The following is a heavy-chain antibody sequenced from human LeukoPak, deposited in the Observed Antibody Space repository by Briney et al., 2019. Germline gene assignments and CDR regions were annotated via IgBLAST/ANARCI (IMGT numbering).Heavy chain of an antibody. J-gene: IGHJ6*03. V-gene: IGHV4-39*01. CDR1: GGSISSSSYY. Sequence: SETLSLTCTVSGGSISSSSYYWGWIRQPSGKGLEWIGSIYYSGSTYYNPSLKSRVTISVDTSENQFSLKLSSVTAADTAVYYCARHVWYSNYFGYYYMDVWGKGTTVTVSS. D-gene: IGHD4-11*01. CDR3: ARHVWYSNYFGYYYMDV. CDR2: IYYSGST.